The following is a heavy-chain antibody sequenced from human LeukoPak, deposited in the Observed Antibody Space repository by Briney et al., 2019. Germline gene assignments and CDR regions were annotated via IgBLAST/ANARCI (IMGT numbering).Heavy chain of an antibody. Sequence: SQTLSLTCAVSGGSISSGGYSWSWIRQPPGKGLEWIGYIYHSGSTYYNPSLKSRVTISVDRSKDQFSLKLSSVTAADTAVYYCAGYSSAPFGWLDPWGQGTLVTVSS. D-gene: IGHD6-19*01. CDR1: GGSISSGGYS. V-gene: IGHV4-30-2*01. CDR2: IYHSGST. CDR3: AGYSSAPFGWLDP. J-gene: IGHJ5*02.